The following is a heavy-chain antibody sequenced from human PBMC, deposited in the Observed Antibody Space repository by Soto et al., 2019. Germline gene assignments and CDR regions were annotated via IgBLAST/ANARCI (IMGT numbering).Heavy chain of an antibody. CDR1: GGSISSNNYY. CDR3: ASHLRAAIWGGGYLAY. D-gene: IGHD3-16*01. V-gene: IGHV4-39*01. CDR2: MSYRRST. J-gene: IGHJ4*02. Sequence: QLQLQESGPGLVKPSETLSLTCFVSGGSISSNNYYWGWIRQPPGKGLEWIGSMSYRRSTYYNPSLKRRVTITVDTSKNQSPLKLTSGTAAATAVYYCASHLRAAIWGGGYLAYWGQGPLVTVSS.